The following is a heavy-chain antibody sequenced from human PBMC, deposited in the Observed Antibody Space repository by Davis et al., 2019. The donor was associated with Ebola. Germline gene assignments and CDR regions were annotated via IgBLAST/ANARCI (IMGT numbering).Heavy chain of an antibody. V-gene: IGHV3-7*03. CDR2: IKQDGGEK. CDR1: GFIFSNYW. D-gene: IGHD6-19*01. Sequence: GESLKISCAASGFIFSNYWMSWVRQAPGKGPEWVAIIKQDGGEKYYVDSVKGRFTISRDNAKNSLFLQMNSLRPEDAALYYCAKVTLASEQWLLRPFDYWGQGTLVTVSS. CDR3: AKVTLASEQWLLRPFDY. J-gene: IGHJ4*02.